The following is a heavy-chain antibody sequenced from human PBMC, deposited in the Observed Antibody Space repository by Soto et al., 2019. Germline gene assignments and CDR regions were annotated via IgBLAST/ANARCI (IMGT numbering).Heavy chain of an antibody. Sequence: SETLSLTCTVSGGSISSYYRSWIRQPPGKGLEWIGYIYYSGSTYYNPSLKSRVTISVDTSKNQFSLKLSSVTAADTAVYYCARGSYYYDSSGYHHSWGQGTMGTSPQ. V-gene: IGHV4-59*08. CDR1: GGSISSYY. CDR2: IYYSGST. J-gene: IGHJ4*02. CDR3: ARGSYYYDSSGYHHS. D-gene: IGHD3-22*01.